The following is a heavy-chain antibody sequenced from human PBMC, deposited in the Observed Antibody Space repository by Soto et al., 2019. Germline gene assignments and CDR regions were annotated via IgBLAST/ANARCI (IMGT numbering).Heavy chain of an antibody. J-gene: IGHJ4*02. D-gene: IGHD2-15*01. V-gene: IGHV3-23*01. CDR1: GFTFSSYA. Sequence: GGSLRLSCAASGFTFSSYAMSWVRQAPGKGLEWVSAIRGSGGSTYYADSVKGRFTISRDNSKNTLYLQMNSLRAEDTAVYYCAKAYCSGGSCYGRGFDYWGQGTLVTVSS. CDR2: IRGSGGST. CDR3: AKAYCSGGSCYGRGFDY.